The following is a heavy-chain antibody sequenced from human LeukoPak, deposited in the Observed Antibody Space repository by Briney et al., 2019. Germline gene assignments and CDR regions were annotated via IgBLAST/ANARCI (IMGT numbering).Heavy chain of an antibody. CDR2: INTNTGNP. Sequence: GASVKVSCKASGYTFTSYAMNWVRQAPGQGLEWMGWINTNTGNPTYAQGFTGRFVFSLDTSVSTAYLQISSLKAEDTAVYYCARDYHTMVRGVTYLFDYWGQGTLVTVSS. V-gene: IGHV7-4-1*02. CDR3: ARDYHTMVRGVTYLFDY. CDR1: GYTFTSYA. D-gene: IGHD3-10*01. J-gene: IGHJ4*02.